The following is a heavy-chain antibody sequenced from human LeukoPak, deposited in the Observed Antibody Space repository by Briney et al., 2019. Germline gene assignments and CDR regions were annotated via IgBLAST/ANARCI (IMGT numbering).Heavy chain of an antibody. D-gene: IGHD7-27*01. Sequence: GASVKVSCKASGGTFSSYAISWVRQAPGQGLEWMGGIIPIFGTANYAQKFQGRVTITTDESTSTAYMELSSLRSEDTAVYYCAREETGENAFDIWDQGTMVTVSS. J-gene: IGHJ3*02. CDR2: IIPIFGTA. V-gene: IGHV1-69*05. CDR3: AREETGENAFDI. CDR1: GGTFSSYA.